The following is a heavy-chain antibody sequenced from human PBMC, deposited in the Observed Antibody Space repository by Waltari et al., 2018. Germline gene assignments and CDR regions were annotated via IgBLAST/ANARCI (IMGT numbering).Heavy chain of an antibody. CDR3: ARVPVPSYSSSWETDY. D-gene: IGHD6-13*01. Sequence: QLQLQESGPGLVKPSETLSLTCTVSGGSISSSSYYWGWIRQPPGKGLEWIGSIYYSGSTYYNPSLKSRVTISVDTSKNQFSLKLSSVTAADTAVYYCARVPVPSYSSSWETDYWGQGTLVTVSS. CDR1: GGSISSSSYY. J-gene: IGHJ4*02. V-gene: IGHV4-39*07. CDR2: IYYSGST.